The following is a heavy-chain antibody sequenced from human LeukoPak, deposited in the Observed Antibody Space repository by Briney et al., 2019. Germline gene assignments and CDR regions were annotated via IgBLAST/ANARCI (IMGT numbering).Heavy chain of an antibody. J-gene: IGHJ4*02. D-gene: IGHD3-10*01. CDR3: ARDPLSYGSGIDY. Sequence: PGGSLRLSCAASGLTFSSYAMHWVRQAPGKGLEWVAVTWYDGNNKFYADSVKGRCTISRDNSKNTLYLQMNSLGAEDTAVYYCARDPLSYGSGIDYWGQGTLVTVSS. CDR2: TWYDGNNK. V-gene: IGHV3-33*01. CDR1: GLTFSSYA.